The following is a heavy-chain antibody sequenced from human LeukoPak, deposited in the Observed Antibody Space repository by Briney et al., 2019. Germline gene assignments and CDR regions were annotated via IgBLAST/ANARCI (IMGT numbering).Heavy chain of an antibody. CDR3: ASPSGSHAFDI. J-gene: IGHJ3*02. D-gene: IGHD1-26*01. V-gene: IGHV4-61*02. CDR1: GGSISSGSNY. CDR2: IYTSGST. Sequence: SETLSLTCTVSGGSISSGSNYWSWIRQPAGKGLEWIGLIYTSGSTNYNPSLKSRVTISVDTSKNQFSLKLSSVTAADTAVYYCASPSGSHAFDIWGQGTMVTVSS.